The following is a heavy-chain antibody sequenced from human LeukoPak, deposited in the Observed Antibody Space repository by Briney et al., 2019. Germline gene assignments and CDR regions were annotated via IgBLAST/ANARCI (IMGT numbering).Heavy chain of an antibody. D-gene: IGHD2-8*01. V-gene: IGHV4-39*01. J-gene: IGHJ4*02. CDR1: GGSISTSSYY. Sequence: SETLSLTCTVSGGSISTSSYYWGWIRQPPGKGLEWIGSINYSGSTYYNPSLKSRVTISVDTSKNQFSLKLSSVTAADTAVYYCARRRFVRGPDVVNPFDYWGQGTLVTVSS. CDR2: INYSGST. CDR3: ARRRFVRGPDVVNPFDY.